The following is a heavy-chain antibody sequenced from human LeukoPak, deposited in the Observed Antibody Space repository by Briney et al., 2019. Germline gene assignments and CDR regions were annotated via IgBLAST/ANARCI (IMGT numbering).Heavy chain of an antibody. CDR2: ISGSGGST. V-gene: IGHV3-23*01. Sequence: LALTCDVYGDSFSAYYWSWVRQAPGKGLEWVSAISGSGGSTYYADSVKGRFTISRDNSKNTLYLQMNSLRAEDTALYYCARGTVIAVAVDAFDIWGQGTMVTVSS. J-gene: IGHJ3*02. D-gene: IGHD6-19*01. CDR3: ARGTVIAVAVDAFDI. CDR1: GDSFSAYY.